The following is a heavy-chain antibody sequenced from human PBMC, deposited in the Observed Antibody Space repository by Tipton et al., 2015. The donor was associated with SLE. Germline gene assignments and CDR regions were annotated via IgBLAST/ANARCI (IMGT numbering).Heavy chain of an antibody. CDR3: AGWLHQNYGMDV. Sequence: TLSLTCTVSGGSISSYYWSWIRLSPGKGLGWIGDIYTSGSTNYKPSLKSRFTISLDTSETQVSLKLSSVTAADTAVYYCAGWLHQNYGMDVWGHGTTVVVS. V-gene: IGHV4-4*09. J-gene: IGHJ6*02. CDR2: IYTSGST. D-gene: IGHD6-19*01. CDR1: GGSISSYY.